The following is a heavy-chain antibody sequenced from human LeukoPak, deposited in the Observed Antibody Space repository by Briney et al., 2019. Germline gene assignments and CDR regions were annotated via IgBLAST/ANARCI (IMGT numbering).Heavy chain of an antibody. D-gene: IGHD5-18*01. CDR1: GGSISSSSYY. V-gene: IGHV4-39*07. CDR3: ARDTPGGYSYAPGGGGEFDP. CDR2: IYYSGST. Sequence: PSETLSLTCTVSGGSISSSSYYWGWIRQPPGKGLEWIGSIYYSGSTYYNPSLKSRVTISVDTSKNQFSLKLSSVTAADTAVYYCARDTPGGYSYAPGGGGEFDPWGQGTLVTVSS. J-gene: IGHJ5*02.